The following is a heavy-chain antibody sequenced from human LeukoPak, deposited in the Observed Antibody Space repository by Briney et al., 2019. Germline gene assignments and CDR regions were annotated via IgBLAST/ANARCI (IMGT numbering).Heavy chain of an antibody. D-gene: IGHD6-19*01. V-gene: IGHV3-9*01. Sequence: SGGSLRLSCAASGFTFDDYAMHWVRQAPGKGLEWVLGISWNSGSIGYADSVKGRFTISRDNAKNSLYLQMNSLRDEDTALYYCARRPHGWLGHFDYWGQGTLVTVSS. CDR1: GFTFDDYA. J-gene: IGHJ4*02. CDR3: ARRPHGWLGHFDY. CDR2: ISWNSGSI.